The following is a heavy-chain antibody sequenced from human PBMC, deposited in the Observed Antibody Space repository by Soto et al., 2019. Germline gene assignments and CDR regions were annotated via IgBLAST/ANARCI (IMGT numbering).Heavy chain of an antibody. V-gene: IGHV4-39*01. CDR1: GGSISSSSYY. CDR3: ASGEDYSNYGFYYYGMDV. J-gene: IGHJ6*02. Sequence: ASETLSLTCTVSGGSISSSSYYWGWIRQPPGKGLEWIGSIYYSGSTYYNPSLKSRVTISVDTSKNQFSLKLSSVTAADTAVYYCASGEDYSNYGFYYYGMDVWGQGTTVTVSS. CDR2: IYYSGST. D-gene: IGHD4-4*01.